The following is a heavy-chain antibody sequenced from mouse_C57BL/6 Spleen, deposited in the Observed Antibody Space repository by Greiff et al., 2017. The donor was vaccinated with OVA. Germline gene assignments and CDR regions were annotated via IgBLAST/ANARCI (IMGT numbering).Heavy chain of an antibody. CDR2: INPGSGGT. D-gene: IGHD1-1*01. CDR3: ARLGITTVVEGGAMDY. CDR1: GYAFTNYL. V-gene: IGHV1-54*01. Sequence: QVQLQQSGAELVRPGTSVKVSCKASGYAFTNYLIEWVKQRPGQGLEWIGVINPGSGGTNYNEKFKGKATLTADKSSSTAYMQLSSLTSEDSAVYFCARLGITTVVEGGAMDYWGQGTSVTVSS. J-gene: IGHJ4*01.